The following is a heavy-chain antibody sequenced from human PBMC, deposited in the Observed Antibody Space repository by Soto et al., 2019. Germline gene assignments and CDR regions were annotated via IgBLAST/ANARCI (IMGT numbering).Heavy chain of an antibody. CDR1: GGSISSSTHF. V-gene: IGHV4-39*01. CDR2: IHYSGTT. Sequence: SETLSLTCTVSGGSISSSTHFWGWIRQPPGKGLEWIGSIHYSGTTYYNPSLRSRVTISVDTSKNQFSLILTSVTAADTAVYYCAGHSDKPPMTVGFDVWGPGRKVTVS. J-gene: IGHJ3*01. CDR3: AGHSDKPPMTVGFDV. D-gene: IGHD3-22*01.